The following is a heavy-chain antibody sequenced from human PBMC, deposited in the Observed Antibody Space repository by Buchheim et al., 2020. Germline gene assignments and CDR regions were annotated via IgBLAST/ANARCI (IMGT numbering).Heavy chain of an antibody. D-gene: IGHD6-13*01. V-gene: IGHV4-59*07. CDR3: ARGRRNYSRGWFDP. CDR2: IFYSGST. Sequence: QVQLQESGPGLVKPSDTLSLTCSVSGDSLNSYYWSWIRQPPGKELEWIGYIFYSGSTYYRPSLRSRAFISVDTSRTQLSLRLRSVTAADTAVYYCARGRRNYSRGWFDPWGQGT. CDR1: GDSLNSYY. J-gene: IGHJ5*01.